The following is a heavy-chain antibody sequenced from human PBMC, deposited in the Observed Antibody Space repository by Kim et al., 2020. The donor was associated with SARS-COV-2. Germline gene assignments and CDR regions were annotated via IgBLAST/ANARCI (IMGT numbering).Heavy chain of an antibody. Sequence: TYYADSVKGRFTISRDNSKNTLYLQMNSLRAEDTAVYYCAVYFDWLDFDYWGQGTLVTVSS. CDR3: AVYFDWLDFDY. J-gene: IGHJ4*02. CDR2: T. V-gene: IGHV3-53*01. D-gene: IGHD3-9*01.